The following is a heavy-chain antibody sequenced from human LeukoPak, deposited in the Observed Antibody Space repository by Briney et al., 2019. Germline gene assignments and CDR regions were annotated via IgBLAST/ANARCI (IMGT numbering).Heavy chain of an antibody. Sequence: PGGSLRLSCAASGFALSSYAMSWVRQAPGKGLEWVSATSSSDAGTYHAESVRGRFTISRDNSKNTLYLQMNSLRADDAAVYYCARAPVPSCRGAFCYPFDIWGQETLVTVSS. V-gene: IGHV3-23*01. CDR2: TSSSDAGT. D-gene: IGHD2-15*01. J-gene: IGHJ4*02. CDR1: GFALSSYA. CDR3: ARAPVPSCRGAFCYPFDI.